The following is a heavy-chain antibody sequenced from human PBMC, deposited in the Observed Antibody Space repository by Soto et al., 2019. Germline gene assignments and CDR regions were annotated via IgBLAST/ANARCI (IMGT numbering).Heavy chain of an antibody. CDR1: GYTFTSYG. D-gene: IGHD2-2*01. CDR2: ISAYNGNT. V-gene: IGHV1-18*01. J-gene: IGHJ6*02. Sequence: QVQLVQSGAEVKKPGASVKVSCKASGYTFTSYGISWVRQAPGQGLEWMGWISAYNGNTNYAQKHQGRVTMTTDTSTSTAYMELRSLRSDDTAVYYCARAFLLSDVPAADYYGMDVWGQGTTVTVSS. CDR3: ARAFLLSDVPAADYYGMDV.